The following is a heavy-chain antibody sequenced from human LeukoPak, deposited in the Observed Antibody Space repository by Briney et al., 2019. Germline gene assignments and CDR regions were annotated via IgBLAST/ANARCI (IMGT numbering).Heavy chain of an antibody. CDR1: GFSVSSNY. Sequence: GGSLRLSCAVSGFSVSSNYMTWVRQAPGKGLEWVSVIYSGGNTYYADSVKGRFTISRDNSKNTLYLQMDSLRAEDTALYYCARGGGGANPFAYWGQGILVTVSS. CDR2: IYSGGNT. J-gene: IGHJ4*02. V-gene: IGHV3-53*01. CDR3: ARGGGGANPFAY. D-gene: IGHD3-10*01.